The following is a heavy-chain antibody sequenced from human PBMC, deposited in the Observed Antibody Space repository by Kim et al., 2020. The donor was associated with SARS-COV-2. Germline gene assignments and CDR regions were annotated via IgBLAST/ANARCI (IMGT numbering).Heavy chain of an antibody. J-gene: IGHJ3*02. CDR1: GGSISSYY. D-gene: IGHD3-22*01. V-gene: IGHV4-59*13. CDR3: ARVGLYYYDSSGQTKGRAFDI. CDR2: IYYSGST. Sequence: SETLSLTCTVSGGSISSYYWSWIRQPPGKGLEWIGYIYYSGSTNYNPSLKSRVTISVDTSKNQFSLKLSSVTAADTAVYYCARVGLYYYDSSGQTKGRAFDIWGQGTMVTVSS.